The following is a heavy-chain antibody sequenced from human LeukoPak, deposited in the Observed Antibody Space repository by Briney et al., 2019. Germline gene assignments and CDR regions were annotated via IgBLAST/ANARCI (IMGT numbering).Heavy chain of an antibody. V-gene: IGHV4-4*07. J-gene: IGHJ3*02. CDR3: ARDFPSSPNAFDI. CDR2: IYTSGST. CDR1: GGSFSGYY. D-gene: IGHD6-13*01. Sequence: SETLSLTCAVYGGSFSGYYWSWIRQPAGKGLEWIGRIYTSGSTNYNPSLKSRVTMSVDTSKNQSSLKLSSVTAADTAVYYCARDFPSSPNAFDIWGQGTMVTVSS.